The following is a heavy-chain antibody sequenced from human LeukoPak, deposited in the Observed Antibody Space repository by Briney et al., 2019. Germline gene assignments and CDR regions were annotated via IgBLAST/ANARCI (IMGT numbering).Heavy chain of an antibody. CDR3: AKDLSGSYSFDY. J-gene: IGHJ4*02. Sequence: GGSLRLSCAASGFTFSSYAMSWVRQAPGKGLEWVSAISGSGGSAYYADSVKGRFTISRDNSKNTLYLQMNSLRAEDTAVYYCAKDLSGSYSFDYWGQGTLVTVSS. CDR1: GFTFSSYA. D-gene: IGHD1-26*01. CDR2: ISGSGGSA. V-gene: IGHV3-23*01.